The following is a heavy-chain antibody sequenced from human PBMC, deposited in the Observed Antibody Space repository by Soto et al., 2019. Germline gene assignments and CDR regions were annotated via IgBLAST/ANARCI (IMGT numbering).Heavy chain of an antibody. D-gene: IGHD3-16*01. CDR3: ARGGASFTGPAGY. CDR2: IFHSGST. Sequence: QVQLQESGPGLVKPSQTLSLTCTVSGCSITSGGYYWHWIRQHPVQGLEWIGYIFHSGSTHYNPSLKSRLTMSADTSKNQLSLRLTSVTAADTAVYYCARGGASFTGPAGYWGQGTLVTVSS. V-gene: IGHV4-31*03. CDR1: GCSITSGGYY. J-gene: IGHJ4*02.